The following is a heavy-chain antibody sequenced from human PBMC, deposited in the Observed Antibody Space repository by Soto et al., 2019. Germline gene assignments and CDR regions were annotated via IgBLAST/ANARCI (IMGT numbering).Heavy chain of an antibody. CDR3: EKAMGFYYYDSSVYSSYYGMDV. CDR1: GFTFSSFG. J-gene: IGHJ6*02. V-gene: IGHV3-30*18. Sequence: QVQLVESGGGVVQPGRSLRLSCAASGFTFSSFGMHWVRQAPGKGLEWVAFISYDGSYKYYADSVNGRFTISIDNSKNTLYLKMNILRAQDTAVYYCEKAMGFYYYDSSVYSSYYGMDVWGQGTTVTVSS. CDR2: ISYDGSYK. D-gene: IGHD3-22*01.